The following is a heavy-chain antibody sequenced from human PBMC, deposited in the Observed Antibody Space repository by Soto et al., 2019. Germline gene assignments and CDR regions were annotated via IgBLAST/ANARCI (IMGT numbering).Heavy chain of an antibody. D-gene: IGHD2-21*01. CDR1: VFTFSRYS. CDR3: ASEYCTGNSCYSRIFDY. Sequence: GGSLRLSCEGSVFTFSRYSMNWVRQAPGKGLEWVASISSTSTYIYYGDFVKGRFSIARDNAKNSLYLQMDSLRDEDTALYYCASEYCTGNSCYSRIFDYWGQGTLVTVSS. CDR2: ISSTSTYI. V-gene: IGHV3-21*01. J-gene: IGHJ4*02.